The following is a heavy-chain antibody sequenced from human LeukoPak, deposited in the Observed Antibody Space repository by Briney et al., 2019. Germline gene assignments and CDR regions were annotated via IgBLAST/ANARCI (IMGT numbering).Heavy chain of an antibody. Sequence: GGSLRLSCSASGFTFSTYSINWVRQAPGKGLEWVSSISSSSRYIYYADSVKGRFTISRDNAKNTLYLQMNSLRAEDTAVYYCARGLGPYDSSGYSNFDYWGQGTLVTVSS. CDR3: ARGLGPYDSSGYSNFDY. J-gene: IGHJ4*02. CDR1: GFTFSTYS. D-gene: IGHD3-22*01. V-gene: IGHV3-21*01. CDR2: ISSSSRYI.